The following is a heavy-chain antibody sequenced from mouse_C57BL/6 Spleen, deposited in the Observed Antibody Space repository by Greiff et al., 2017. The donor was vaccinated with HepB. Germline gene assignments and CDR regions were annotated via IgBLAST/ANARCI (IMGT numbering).Heavy chain of an antibody. D-gene: IGHD2-4*01. V-gene: IGHV1-42*01. CDR3: ARGRYDDYDDYFDY. J-gene: IGHJ2*01. CDR2: INPSTGGT. Sequence: VQLQQSGPELVKPGASVKISCKASGYSFTGYYMNWVKQSPEKSLEWIGEINPSTGGTTYNQKFKAKATLTVDKSSSTAYMQLKSLTSEDSAVYYCARGRYDDYDDYFDYWGQGTTLTVSS. CDR1: GYSFTGYY.